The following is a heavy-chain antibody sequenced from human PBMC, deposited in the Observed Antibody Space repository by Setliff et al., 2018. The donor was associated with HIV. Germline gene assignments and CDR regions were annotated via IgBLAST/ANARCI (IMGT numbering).Heavy chain of an antibody. CDR2: IYYSGST. CDR1: GGSISSSNW. V-gene: IGHV4-4*02. J-gene: IGHJ3*02. Sequence: SETLSLTCAVSGGSISSSNWWSWVRQPPGKGLEWIGEIYYSGSTNYNPSLKSRVTISVDKSKNQFSLKLSSVTAADTAVYYCAREVYSSSSGGGAFDIWGQGTMVTVSS. D-gene: IGHD6-6*01. CDR3: AREVYSSSSGGGAFDI.